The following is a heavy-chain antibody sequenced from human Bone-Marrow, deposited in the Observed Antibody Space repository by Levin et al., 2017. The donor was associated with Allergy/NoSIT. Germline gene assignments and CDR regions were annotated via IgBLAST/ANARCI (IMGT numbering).Heavy chain of an antibody. Sequence: SETLSLTCSVSGGSMRSSSYFWGWIRQPPGKGLEWIGTMYYSGSTDSNPSLKSRVTISVDTSKNQFSLKLSSVTAADTAVYYCARDNYYDTTGYPRQYFFDYWGQGTLVTVSS. J-gene: IGHJ4*02. CDR2: MYYSGST. D-gene: IGHD3-22*01. V-gene: IGHV4-39*07. CDR1: GGSMRSSSYF. CDR3: ARDNYYDTTGYPRQYFFDY.